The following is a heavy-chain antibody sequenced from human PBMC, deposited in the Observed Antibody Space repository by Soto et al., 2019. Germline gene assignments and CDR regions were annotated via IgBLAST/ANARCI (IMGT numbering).Heavy chain of an antibody. CDR2: ITSKAYGGTT. D-gene: IGHD3-10*01. J-gene: IGHJ4*02. V-gene: IGHV3-49*03. Sequence: GGSLRLSCTASGFTFGNYAMSWFRQALGKGLEWVGFITSKAYGGTTEYAASVKGRFIISRDDSKSIAFLQMNSLKSEDTAVYYCSRVPGEKSGEHPLEYWGQGTLVTVSS. CDR3: SRVPGEKSGEHPLEY. CDR1: GFTFGNYA.